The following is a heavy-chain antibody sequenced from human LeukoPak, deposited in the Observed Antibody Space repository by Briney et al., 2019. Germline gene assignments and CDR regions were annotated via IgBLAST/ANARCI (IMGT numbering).Heavy chain of an antibody. J-gene: IGHJ4*02. CDR1: GFTFSDHY. D-gene: IGHD6-19*01. Sequence: GGSLRLSCAASGFTFSDHYMNWVRQAPGGGLEWLANIKPDGSDRYYVDSVRGRFTISRDNAKNLVYLQIDSLRTEDTGVYYCSGRSGFSSIYWGQGTLVKVSS. V-gene: IGHV3-7*01. CDR3: SGRSGFSSIY. CDR2: IKPDGSDR.